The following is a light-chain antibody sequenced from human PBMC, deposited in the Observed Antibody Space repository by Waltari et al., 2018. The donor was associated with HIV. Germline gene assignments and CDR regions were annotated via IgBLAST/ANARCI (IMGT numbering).Light chain of an antibody. CDR3: QQYNSYSVT. J-gene: IGKJ1*01. Sequence: DIQMTQSPSTLSASVGDRVTITCRASQSISSWLAWYQQKPGKAPKLLIYKGSNLKSGVPSRFSGSGSGTEFTLTISSLQPDDFATYYCQQYNSYSVTFGQGTKVEIK. V-gene: IGKV1-5*03. CDR1: QSISSW. CDR2: KGS.